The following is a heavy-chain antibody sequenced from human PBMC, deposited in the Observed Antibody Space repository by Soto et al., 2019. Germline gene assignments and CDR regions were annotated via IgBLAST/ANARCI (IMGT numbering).Heavy chain of an antibody. Sequence: ASVKVSCKASGYTFTSYAMHWVRQAPGQRLEWMGWINAGNGNTKYSQKFQGRVTITRDTSASTAYMELSSLRSEDTAVYYCARGPTYDILTGHRDWFDSWGQGTLVTVSS. V-gene: IGHV1-3*01. CDR2: INAGNGNT. CDR3: ARGPTYDILTGHRDWFDS. CDR1: GYTFTSYA. D-gene: IGHD3-9*01. J-gene: IGHJ5*01.